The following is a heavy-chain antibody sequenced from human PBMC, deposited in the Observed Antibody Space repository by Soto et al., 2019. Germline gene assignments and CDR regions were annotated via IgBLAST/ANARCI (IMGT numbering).Heavy chain of an antibody. V-gene: IGHV4-59*01. D-gene: IGHD3-10*01. CDR2: IYYSGST. CDR3: ATRNYYYGWRSWTETPHYGMDV. Sequence: SDNLSLTCTVSGGSISSYYWSWIRQPPGKGLEWIGYIYYSGSTNYNPSLKSRVTISVDTSKNQFSLKLSSVTAADTAVYYCATRNYYYGWRSWTETPHYGMDVWRHGTTVAVS. CDR1: GGSISSYY. J-gene: IGHJ6*02.